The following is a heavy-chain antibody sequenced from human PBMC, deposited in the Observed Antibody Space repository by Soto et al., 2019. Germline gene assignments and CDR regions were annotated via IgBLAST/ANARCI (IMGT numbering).Heavy chain of an antibody. D-gene: IGHD6-13*01. CDR2: ISSNSAYI. CDR3: TRDASRDSSARGWFDP. Sequence: GGSLSLSCAASGFTFRSFTMNWVRQAPGKGPEWVSTISSNSAYIYYTDALRGRFTISRDNAKNSLHLQMNSLRAEDTAVYYCTRDASRDSSARGWFDPWGPGTLVTVSS. V-gene: IGHV3-21*01. CDR1: GFTFRSFT. J-gene: IGHJ5*02.